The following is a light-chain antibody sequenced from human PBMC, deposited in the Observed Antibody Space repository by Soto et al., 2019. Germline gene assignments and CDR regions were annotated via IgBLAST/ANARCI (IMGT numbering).Light chain of an antibody. Sequence: QSVLTQPPSASGTPGQRATISCCGSNSNIGSDIVNCYQLLPGAAPEVLINTTNQRPSGVPERFSGSKSGTSASLAISGLQSEDEANSSCATGDGGLSGPFVFGTGT. V-gene: IGLV1-44*01. CDR2: TTN. J-gene: IGLJ1*01. CDR3: ATGDGGLSGPFV. CDR1: NSNIGSDI.